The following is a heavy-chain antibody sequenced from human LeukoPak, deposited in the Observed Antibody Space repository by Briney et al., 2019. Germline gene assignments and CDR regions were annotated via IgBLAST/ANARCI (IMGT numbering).Heavy chain of an antibody. CDR1: GGSINNYY. D-gene: IGHD6-19*01. V-gene: IGHV4-59*12. Sequence: PSETPSLTCSVSGGSINNYYWSWIRQPPGKGLEWIGYMYYSGSTKYNPSLKSRVTMSGDTSKNHFSLKLSSVTAADTAVYYCARDRDDSGWHVADYWGQGTLVTVSS. CDR3: ARDRDDSGWHVADY. J-gene: IGHJ4*02. CDR2: MYYSGST.